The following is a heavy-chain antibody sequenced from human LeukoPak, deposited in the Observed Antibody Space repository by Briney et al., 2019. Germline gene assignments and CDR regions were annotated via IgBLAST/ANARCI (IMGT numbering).Heavy chain of an antibody. D-gene: IGHD3-10*01. Sequence: PSETLSLTCTVSGGSISSYYWSWIRQPPGKGLEWIGYIYYSGSTNYNPSLKSRVTISVDTSKNQFSLKLSSVTAADTAVYYCARGYGSGSYEGLIDYWGQGTLVTVSS. CDR2: IYYSGST. V-gene: IGHV4-59*01. J-gene: IGHJ4*02. CDR1: GGSISSYY. CDR3: ARGYGSGSYEGLIDY.